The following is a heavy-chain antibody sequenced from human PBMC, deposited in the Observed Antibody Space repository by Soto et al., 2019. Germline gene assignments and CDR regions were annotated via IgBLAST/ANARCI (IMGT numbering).Heavy chain of an antibody. D-gene: IGHD6-19*01. J-gene: IGHJ4*02. CDR1: GFTFSDYY. Sequence: VQLVESGGGLVKPGGSLRLSCAASGFTFSDYYMSWIRQAPGKGLEWVSYITSSGSTIYYADSVKGRFTISRDNAKHSRYLQMNSLRAEDTAVYYCARENEQWVAADNWGQGTLVTVSS. CDR3: ARENEQWVAADN. V-gene: IGHV3-11*01. CDR2: ITSSGSTI.